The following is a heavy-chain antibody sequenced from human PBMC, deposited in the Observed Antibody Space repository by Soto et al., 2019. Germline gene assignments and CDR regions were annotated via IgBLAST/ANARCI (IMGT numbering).Heavy chain of an antibody. CDR1: GGTFSSYA. V-gene: IGHV1-69*01. CDR3: ERGVYEATMVRRVIITGYYFAY. CDR2: IIPIFGTA. Sequence: QVQLVQSGAEVKKPGSSVKVSCKASGGTFSSYAISWVRQAPGQGLEWMGGIIPIFGTANYAQKFQGRVTITGDESRRTAYMELSILRSEVTAVDYCERGVYEATMVRRVIITGYYFAYWGQGTLVTVSS. D-gene: IGHD3-10*01. J-gene: IGHJ4*02.